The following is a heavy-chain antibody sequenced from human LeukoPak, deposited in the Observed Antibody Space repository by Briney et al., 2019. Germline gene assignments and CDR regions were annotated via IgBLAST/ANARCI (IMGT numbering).Heavy chain of an antibody. Sequence: GASVKVSCKASGGTFSSYAISWVRQAPGQGLEWMGGIIPIFGTANYAQKFQGRVTITADESTSTAYMELSSLRSEDTAVYYCARWAGFWSGYYNDYYYGMDVWGQGTTVTVSS. CDR2: IIPIFGTA. V-gene: IGHV1-69*13. CDR3: ARWAGFWSGYYNDYYYGMDV. J-gene: IGHJ6*02. D-gene: IGHD3-3*01. CDR1: GGTFSSYA.